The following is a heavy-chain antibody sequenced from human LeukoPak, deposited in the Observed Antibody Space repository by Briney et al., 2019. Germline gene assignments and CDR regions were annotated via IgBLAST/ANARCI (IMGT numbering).Heavy chain of an antibody. V-gene: IGHV3-23*01. CDR1: GSTFSSYA. D-gene: IGHD3-10*02. Sequence: GGSLRLYCAASGSTFSSYAMSWVRQAPGKGLEWVSAISGSGGITSYADSVKGRFTISRDNSKNALYLQMNSLRAEDTAVYYCAELGITMIGGVWGRGTTVTISS. CDR2: ISGSGGIT. CDR3: AELGITMIGGV. J-gene: IGHJ6*04.